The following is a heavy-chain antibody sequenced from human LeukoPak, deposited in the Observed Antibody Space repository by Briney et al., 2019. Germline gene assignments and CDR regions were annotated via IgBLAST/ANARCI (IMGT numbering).Heavy chain of an antibody. J-gene: IGHJ4*02. CDR1: GFTFSSYD. Sequence: GGSLRLSCAASGFTFSSYDMSWVRQAPGKGLEWVSAIRGGGGDRFYAACVKGRFTISRDNSKNTLYLQMNSLRAEDTATYYCAKARGIQTFDYWGQGTLVTVSS. CDR2: IRGGGGDR. D-gene: IGHD5-18*01. CDR3: AKARGIQTFDY. V-gene: IGHV3-23*01.